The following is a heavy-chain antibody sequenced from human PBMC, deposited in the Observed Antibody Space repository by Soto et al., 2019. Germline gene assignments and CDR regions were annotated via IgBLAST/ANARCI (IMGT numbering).Heavy chain of an antibody. CDR2: NYHSGTT. V-gene: IGHV4-59*01. Sequence: PSEDLSLPCAFSGVTLSTYYLGLFRQPPGKGLEWIGYNYHSGTTNYNPSLKSRVTISVDTSKNQFSLRLTSVTAADTAIYYCVREAYIGYGHAIDHWGQGILVTVSS. CDR1: GVTLSTYY. D-gene: IGHD5-12*01. CDR3: VREAYIGYGHAIDH. J-gene: IGHJ4*02.